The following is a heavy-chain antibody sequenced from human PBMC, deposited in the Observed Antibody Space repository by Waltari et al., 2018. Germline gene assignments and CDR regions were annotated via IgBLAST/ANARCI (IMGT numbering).Heavy chain of an antibody. CDR1: GYTLTESS. CDR2: VDPEDGET. Sequence: QVQLVQSADEMKKPGASVTASRNVSGYTLTESSMTWVRQDPGTGLEWRGDVDPEDGETIYARDFQSRVTMTEDTSTDTAYMELGSLGSDDTAVDDCATGFGERKVWGQGTLVTVSS. V-gene: IGHV1-24*01. J-gene: IGHJ1*01. D-gene: IGHD3-10*01. CDR3: ATGFGERKV.